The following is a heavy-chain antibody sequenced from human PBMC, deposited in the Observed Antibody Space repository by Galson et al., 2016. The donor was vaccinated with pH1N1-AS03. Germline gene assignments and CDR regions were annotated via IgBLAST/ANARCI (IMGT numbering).Heavy chain of an antibody. Sequence: SETLSLTCTVSGDSINSSPYYWGWIRQPPGKGLEWIGTIYYRGATYYSPALKSRIPISIDTSKNQFSLNLGSVTAADTAVYYFTRHVSGSYPNTLDYWGPGTLVTVSS. J-gene: IGHJ4*01. CDR3: TRHVSGSYPNTLDY. V-gene: IGHV4-39*07. D-gene: IGHD1-26*01. CDR1: GDSINSSPYY. CDR2: IYYRGAT.